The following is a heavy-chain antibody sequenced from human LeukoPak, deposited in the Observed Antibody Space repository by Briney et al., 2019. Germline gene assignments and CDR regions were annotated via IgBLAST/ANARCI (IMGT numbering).Heavy chain of an antibody. V-gene: IGHV1-2*02. Sequence: ASVKVSCKASGYTFTGYFLHWVRQAPGQGLEWMGWINPNNGGTNYAQKFQGRVTMTRDTSISTAYMELSRLRSDDTAVYYCARDMPYDFWGGYQIDYWGQGTLVTVSS. D-gene: IGHD3-3*01. CDR2: INPNNGGT. J-gene: IGHJ4*02. CDR1: GYTFTGYF. CDR3: ARDMPYDFWGGYQIDY.